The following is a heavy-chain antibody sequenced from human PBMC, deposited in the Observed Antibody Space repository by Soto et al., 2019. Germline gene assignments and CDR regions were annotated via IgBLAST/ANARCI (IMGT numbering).Heavy chain of an antibody. CDR3: GSGPSTTWIDN. J-gene: IGHJ4*02. CDR1: GGSITSHHYY. D-gene: IGHD2-2*01. Sequence: QLQVQESGPGQVKPSQTLSLTCTVSGGSITSHHYYRGWIRQPPGKGLEWIGSIYSGDNTYYNPALRSRLTIFVDTAKNLISLNLNSVTAAASAIYYCGSGPSTTWIDNWGLGTQVSVSS. V-gene: IGHV4-39*01. CDR2: IYSGDNT.